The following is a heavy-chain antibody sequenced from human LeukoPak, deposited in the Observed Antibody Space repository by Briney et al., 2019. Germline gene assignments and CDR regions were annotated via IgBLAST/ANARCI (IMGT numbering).Heavy chain of an antibody. Sequence: NPGGSLRLSCAASGFTFSSYWMNWVRQAPGKGLVWVSRIASDGSSTTYADSVKGRFSISGDNAKNTLYLQMNSLRVEDTAVYYCARGRPHGNDYWGQGTLVTVSS. D-gene: IGHD4-23*01. CDR2: IASDGSST. CDR3: ARGRPHGNDY. CDR1: GFTFSSYW. J-gene: IGHJ4*02. V-gene: IGHV3-74*01.